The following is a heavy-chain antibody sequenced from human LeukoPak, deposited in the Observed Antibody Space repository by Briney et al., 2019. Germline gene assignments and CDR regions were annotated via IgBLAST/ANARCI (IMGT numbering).Heavy chain of an antibody. D-gene: IGHD3-3*01. CDR1: GYTFTSYD. CDR3: ARKPRFSYYFDY. J-gene: IGHJ4*02. CDR2: MNPNSGNT. V-gene: IGHV1-8*03. Sequence: GASVKVSCKASGYTFTSYDINWVRQATGQGLEWMGWMNPNSGNTGYAQKFQGRVTITRNTSISTAYMELSSLRSEDTAVYYCARKPRFSYYFDYWGQGTLVTVSS.